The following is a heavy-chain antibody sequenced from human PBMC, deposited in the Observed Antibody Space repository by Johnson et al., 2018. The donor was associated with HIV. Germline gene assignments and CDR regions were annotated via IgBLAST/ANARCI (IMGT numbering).Heavy chain of an antibody. CDR2: ISYDGRNK. J-gene: IGHJ3*02. Sequence: QVQLVESGGGVVQPGRSLRLSCAASGFTFSSYAMHWVRQAPGKGLAWVAVISYDGRNKYYAASVQCRFTISRDNSTNTLFLPMNSLRAEDTAVYFCAKTGAAAGLKDAFDIWGQGTMVTVSS. CDR3: AKTGAAAGLKDAFDI. CDR1: GFTFSSYA. D-gene: IGHD6-13*01. V-gene: IGHV3-30*04.